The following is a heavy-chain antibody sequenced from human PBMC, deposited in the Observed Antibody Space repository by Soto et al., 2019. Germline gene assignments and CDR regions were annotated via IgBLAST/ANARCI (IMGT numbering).Heavy chain of an antibody. CDR1: GFTFSSYA. CDR2: ISGSGGST. V-gene: IGHV3-23*01. Sequence: EVQLLESGGGLVQPGGSLRLSCAASGFTFSSYAMSWVRQAPGKGLEWVSAISGSGGSTYYADSVKGRFTISRDNSKNTLYLQMNSLRAEDTAVYYCAKDGRVKGSSWTGIDYWGQGTLVTVSS. D-gene: IGHD6-13*01. J-gene: IGHJ4*02. CDR3: AKDGRVKGSSWTGIDY.